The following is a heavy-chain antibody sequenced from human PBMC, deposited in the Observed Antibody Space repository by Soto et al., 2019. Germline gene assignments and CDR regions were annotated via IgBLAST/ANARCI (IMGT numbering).Heavy chain of an antibody. CDR3: ARAPSSSWYSEYYYYGMDF. V-gene: IGHV4-31*03. CDR1: GGSISSGGYY. Sequence: PSETLSLTCTVSGGSISSGGYYWSWIRQHPGKGLEWIGYIYYSGSTYYNPSLKSRVTISVDTSKNQFSLKLSSVTAADTAVYYCARAPSSSWYSEYYYYGMDFWGQGTTVTVSS. CDR2: IYYSGST. J-gene: IGHJ6*02. D-gene: IGHD6-13*01.